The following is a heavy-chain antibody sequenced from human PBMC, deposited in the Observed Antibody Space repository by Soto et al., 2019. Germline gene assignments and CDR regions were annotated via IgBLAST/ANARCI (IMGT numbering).Heavy chain of an antibody. D-gene: IGHD3-10*01. Sequence: QVHLVESGGGVVQPGRSLRLSCAASGFTFSSYTMHWVRQAPGKGLECVAIISYDGNKKYYADSVKGRFTISRDNSKNTLFLQMNRLRTEDTAVYYCARDYGSFTYSFYGMDVWGQGTTVTVSS. CDR3: ARDYGSFTYSFYGMDV. CDR1: GFTFSSYT. CDR2: ISYDGNKK. J-gene: IGHJ6*02. V-gene: IGHV3-30-3*01.